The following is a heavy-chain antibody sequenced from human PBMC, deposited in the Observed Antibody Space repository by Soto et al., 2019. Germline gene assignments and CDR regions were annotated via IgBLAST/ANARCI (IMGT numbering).Heavy chain of an antibody. V-gene: IGHV3-23*01. CDR1: GFTFSSYA. J-gene: IGHJ5*02. D-gene: IGHD3-9*01. Sequence: GGSLRLSCAASGFTFSSYAMSWVLQAPGKGLEWVSAISGSGGSTYYADSVKGRFTISRDNSKNTLYLQMNSLRAEDTAVYYCAKAPVLRYFDWYMNWFDPWGQGTLVTVSS. CDR3: AKAPVLRYFDWYMNWFDP. CDR2: ISGSGGST.